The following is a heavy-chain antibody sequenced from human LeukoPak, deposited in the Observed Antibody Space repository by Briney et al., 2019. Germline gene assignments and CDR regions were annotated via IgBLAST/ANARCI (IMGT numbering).Heavy chain of an antibody. CDR1: GYIFTNHA. J-gene: IGHJ4*02. V-gene: IGHV1-3*01. Sequence: ASVKLSCKASGYIFTNHAMQWVRQAPGQGLEWMGWINAGNGDTKYSQNFQGRFTITRDTSAGTVYMDLSSLRYEDTAVYYCARGFWNRGTWGPYYFDYWGQGTLVTVSS. CDR3: ARGFWNRGTWGPYYFDY. CDR2: INAGNGDT. D-gene: IGHD3-3*01.